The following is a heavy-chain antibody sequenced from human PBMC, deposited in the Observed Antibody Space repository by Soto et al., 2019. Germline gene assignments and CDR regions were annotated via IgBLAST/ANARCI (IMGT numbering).Heavy chain of an antibody. J-gene: IGHJ4*02. CDR2: ISGNGGST. CDR1: GFTFSNAW. CDR3: AKRPASIITFDY. D-gene: IGHD2-2*01. V-gene: IGHV3-23*01. Sequence: GGSLRLSCAASGFTFSNAWINWVRQAPGKGLEWVSTISGNGGSTYYADSVKGRFTISRDNSKNMLFLQINSLRGDDSAVYYCAKRPASIITFDYWGQGTPVTVSS.